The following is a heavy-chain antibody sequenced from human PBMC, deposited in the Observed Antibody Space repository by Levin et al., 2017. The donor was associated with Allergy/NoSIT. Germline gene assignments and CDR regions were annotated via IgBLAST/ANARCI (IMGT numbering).Heavy chain of an antibody. CDR1: GFTFSNFE. J-gene: IGHJ4*02. D-gene: IGHD5-18*01. CDR3: AAGKTHGYSYGHDS. CDR2: ISDSGDTT. V-gene: IGHV3-48*03. Sequence: PGGSLRLSCAASGFTFSNFEMNWVRQAPGKGLEWVSFISDSGDTTHYADSVKGRFTISRDNAKNSLYLQMNSLRAEDTAVYYCAAGKTHGYSYGHDSWGQGTLVTVSS.